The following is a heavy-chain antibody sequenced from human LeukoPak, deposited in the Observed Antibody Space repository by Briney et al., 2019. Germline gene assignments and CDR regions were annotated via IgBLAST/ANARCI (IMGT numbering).Heavy chain of an antibody. D-gene: IGHD5-18*01. CDR1: GYSISSGCY. Sequence: PSETLSLTCAVSGYSISSGCYWGWIRPPPGKRLEWIGNIYQSGSTYYNPSLKSRLTISVDTSQNQFTLKLASVTAADTAIYYCARTWDVFSYEDYWGQGILVTVSS. CDR3: ARTWDVFSYEDY. CDR2: IYQSGST. V-gene: IGHV4-38-2*01. J-gene: IGHJ4*02.